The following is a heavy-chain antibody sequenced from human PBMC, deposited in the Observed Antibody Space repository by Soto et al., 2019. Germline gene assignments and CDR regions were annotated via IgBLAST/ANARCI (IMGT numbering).Heavy chain of an antibody. CDR1: GFTFSSYA. Sequence: QVQLVESGGGVVQPGRSLRLSCAASGFTFSSYAIHWVRQAPGKGLEWVAVISYDGSNKYYADSVKGRFTISRDNSKNTLYLQMNSLRAEDTAVYYCAREREGGGYRYYYYYGMDVWGQGTTVTVSS. CDR2: ISYDGSNK. D-gene: IGHD5-18*01. CDR3: AREREGGGYRYYYYYGMDV. V-gene: IGHV3-30-3*01. J-gene: IGHJ6*02.